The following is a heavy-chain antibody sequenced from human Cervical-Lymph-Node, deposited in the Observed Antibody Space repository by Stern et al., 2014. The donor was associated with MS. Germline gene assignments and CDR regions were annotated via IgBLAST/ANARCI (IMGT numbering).Heavy chain of an antibody. CDR2: ISTSGTYT. Sequence: QVQLVESGGGLVKPGGSLRLSCAASGFTFSDYYMSWVRQAPGKGLEWLAYISTSGTYTNYADSVKGRFTISRDNAEASLSLQMSGLTVDDTAFYYCASGKAPHDYWGQGTLVTVSS. V-gene: IGHV3-11*06. CDR1: GFTFSDYY. J-gene: IGHJ4*02. CDR3: ASGKAPHDY.